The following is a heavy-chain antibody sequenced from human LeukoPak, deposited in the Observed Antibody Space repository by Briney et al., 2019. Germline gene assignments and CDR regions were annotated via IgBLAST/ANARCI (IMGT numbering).Heavy chain of an antibody. Sequence: ASVKVSCKASGYTFSFYGVSWVRQAPGQGLEWMGWISAHNGDTYSAQKFQGRVTMTTDISTSTAYMELRSLRSDDTAVYYCARDGSGTHYNVPLRHWGLGTLVTVSS. CDR1: GYTFSFYG. V-gene: IGHV1-18*04. CDR3: ARDGSGTHYNVPLRH. CDR2: ISAHNGDT. D-gene: IGHD3-10*01. J-gene: IGHJ4*02.